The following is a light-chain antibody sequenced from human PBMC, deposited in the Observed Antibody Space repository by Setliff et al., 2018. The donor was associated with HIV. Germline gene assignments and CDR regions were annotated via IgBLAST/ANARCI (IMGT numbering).Light chain of an antibody. V-gene: IGLV2-14*03. CDR1: SSDVGGYNY. J-gene: IGLJ1*01. CDR3: SSYTSSSTLVYV. Sequence: QSALTQPASVSGSPGQSITTACTGTSSDVGGYNYVSWYQQHPGKAPKLMIYDVNNRPSGVSNRFSGSKSGNTASLTISGLQAEDEADYYCSSYTSSSTLVYVFGSGTKVTVL. CDR2: DVN.